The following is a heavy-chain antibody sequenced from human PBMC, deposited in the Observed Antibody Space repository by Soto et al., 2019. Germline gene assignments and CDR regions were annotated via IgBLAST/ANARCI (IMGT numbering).Heavy chain of an antibody. J-gene: IGHJ3*02. D-gene: IGHD4-17*01. Sequence: GGALRLSCAASGFTFSSYSMNWVRQAPGKGLEWVSYISSSSSTIYYADSVKGRFTISRDNAKNSLYLQMNSLRAEDTAVYYCARYRYGDYVADIWGQGTMVTVSS. CDR1: GFTFSSYS. CDR3: ARYRYGDYVADI. V-gene: IGHV3-48*01. CDR2: ISSSSSTI.